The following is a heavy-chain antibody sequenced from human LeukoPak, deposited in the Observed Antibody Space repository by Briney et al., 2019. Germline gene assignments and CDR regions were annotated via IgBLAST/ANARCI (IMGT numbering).Heavy chain of an antibody. CDR2: INPNSGGT. D-gene: IGHD6-6*01. Sequence: ASVKVSCKASGYTFTGYYMHWVRQAPGQGLEWMGWINPNSGGTNYAQKFQGRVTMTRDTSISTAYMELSRLRSDDTAVYHCARDFTEQLALPDYWGQGTLVTVSS. CDR3: ARDFTEQLALPDY. V-gene: IGHV1-2*02. CDR1: GYTFTGYY. J-gene: IGHJ4*02.